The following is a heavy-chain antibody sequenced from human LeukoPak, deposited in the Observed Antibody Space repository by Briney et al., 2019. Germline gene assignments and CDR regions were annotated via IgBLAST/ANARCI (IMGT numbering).Heavy chain of an antibody. D-gene: IGHD2-2*02. Sequence: ASVKVSCKASGYTFTSYDINCVRQATGQGLEWMGWMNPNSGNTGYAQKFQGRGTMTRNTSISTAYMELCSLRSEDTAVYYCAREWRYCSSTSCYRVPGGYYGMDVWGQGTTVTVSS. V-gene: IGHV1-8*01. CDR1: GYTFTSYD. CDR2: MNPNSGNT. J-gene: IGHJ6*02. CDR3: AREWRYCSSTSCYRVPGGYYGMDV.